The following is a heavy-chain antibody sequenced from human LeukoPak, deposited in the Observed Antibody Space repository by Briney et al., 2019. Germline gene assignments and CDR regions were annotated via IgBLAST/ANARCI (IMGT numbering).Heavy chain of an antibody. J-gene: IGHJ4*02. Sequence: SETLSLTCIVSGGSISSSYWSWIRQPPGKGLEWIGSIYYSGSTYYNPSLKSRVTISVDTSKNQFSLKLSSVTAADTAVYYCARVSATYYYDSSGYRNFDYWGQGTLVTVSS. CDR3: ARVSATYYYDSSGYRNFDY. CDR2: IYYSGST. CDR1: GGSISSSY. D-gene: IGHD3-22*01. V-gene: IGHV4-59*05.